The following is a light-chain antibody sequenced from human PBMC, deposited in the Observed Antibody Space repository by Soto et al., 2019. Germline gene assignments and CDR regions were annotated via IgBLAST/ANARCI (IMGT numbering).Light chain of an antibody. CDR3: ISYAGSTLLYV. V-gene: IGLV2-8*01. CDR2: EVS. Sequence: QSVLTHPPSASGSPGQSFTISCHGTGIDVVGYNYVSWYQQHPGKAPKLMIYEVSKRPSGVPDRFSGSKSGNTASLTVSGLQAEDEADYYCISYAGSTLLYVFGTGTKVTGL. J-gene: IGLJ1*01. CDR1: GIDVVGYNY.